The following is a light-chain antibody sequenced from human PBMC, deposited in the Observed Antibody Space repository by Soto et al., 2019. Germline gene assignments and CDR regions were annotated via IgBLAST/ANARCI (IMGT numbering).Light chain of an antibody. CDR2: GAS. J-gene: IGKJ1*01. CDR3: QQYNNWPRT. V-gene: IGKV3-15*01. CDR1: HSVNSH. Sequence: MMMTQSPATLSVSPGERVTLSCRTSHSVNSHVAWYQQKPGQAPRLLLYGASTRATGIPVRFSGSGFGTEFTLTISSLQSEDFAVYYCQQYNNWPRTFGQGTKVEIK.